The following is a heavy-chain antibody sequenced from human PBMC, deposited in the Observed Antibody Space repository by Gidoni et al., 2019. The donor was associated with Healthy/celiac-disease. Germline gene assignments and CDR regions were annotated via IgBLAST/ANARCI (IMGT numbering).Heavy chain of an antibody. CDR1: GGSISRGSYS. V-gene: IGHV4-61*02. Sequence: QVQLQESGPGLVKPSPTLSLTCTVSGGSISRGSYSWSWIRPPAGKGLEWIGRIYTSGSTHYNPSLKSRVTISVDTSKNQFSLKLSSVTAADTAVYYCAREWSLGIAAAGTPRAGFDYWGQGTLVTVSS. CDR2: IYTSGST. D-gene: IGHD6-13*01. J-gene: IGHJ4*02. CDR3: AREWSLGIAAAGTPRAGFDY.